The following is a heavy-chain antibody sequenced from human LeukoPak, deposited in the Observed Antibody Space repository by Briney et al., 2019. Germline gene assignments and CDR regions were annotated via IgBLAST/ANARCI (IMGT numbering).Heavy chain of an antibody. CDR1: GFTFSIYA. Sequence: GGSLRPSCAASGFTFSIYAMSWVRQAPGRGLEWVSGISGSSGSTYYADSVKGRFTISRDNSKNTLYLQRNSLRAQDTAVYYCAKDPPADWGQGTLVTVSS. J-gene: IGHJ4*02. CDR2: ISGSSGST. CDR3: AKDPPAD. V-gene: IGHV3-23*01.